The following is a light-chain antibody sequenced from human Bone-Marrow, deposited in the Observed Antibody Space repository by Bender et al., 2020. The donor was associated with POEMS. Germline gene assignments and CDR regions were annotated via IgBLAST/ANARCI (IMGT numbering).Light chain of an antibody. CDR1: SSNIGAHA. Sequence: QSVLTQPPSASGTPGQRVTISCSGGSSNIGAHAVNWYQHLPGTAPKLLIYSSHRRPSEVPVRFSGSRSGTSASLAISGLQSEDEADYYCAVWDDSLNGWVFGGGTELTVL. CDR3: AVWDDSLNGWV. V-gene: IGLV1-44*01. J-gene: IGLJ3*02. CDR2: SSH.